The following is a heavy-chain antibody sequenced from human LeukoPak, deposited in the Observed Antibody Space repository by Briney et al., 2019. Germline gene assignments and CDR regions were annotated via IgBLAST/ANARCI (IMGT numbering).Heavy chain of an antibody. CDR2: IYPRDSDT. Sequence: GESLKISCKGSGYQFTNYWIAWVRPMPGQGLEWLGIIYPRDSDTRYSPSFQGQVSISVDTSIDTAYLQWSSVKASDTAMYYCARHQGRLGYCSSTSCPRGAFDIWGQGTMVTVSS. D-gene: IGHD2-2*01. CDR3: ARHQGRLGYCSSTSCPRGAFDI. V-gene: IGHV5-51*01. J-gene: IGHJ3*02. CDR1: GYQFTNYW.